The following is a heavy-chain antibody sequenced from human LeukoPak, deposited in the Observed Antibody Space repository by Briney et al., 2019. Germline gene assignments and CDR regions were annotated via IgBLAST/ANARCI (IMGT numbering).Heavy chain of an antibody. V-gene: IGHV1-3*01. D-gene: IGHD2-2*01. CDR1: GYTFTSYA. CDR3: ARVEGVVVPAADLDY. J-gene: IGHJ4*02. CDR2: INAGNGNT. Sequence: ASVKVSCKASGYTFTSYAMHWVRQAPGQRLEWMGWINAGNGNTKYSQKIQGRVTMTRDTSISTAYMELSRLRSDDTAVYYCARVEGVVVPAADLDYWGQGTLVTVSS.